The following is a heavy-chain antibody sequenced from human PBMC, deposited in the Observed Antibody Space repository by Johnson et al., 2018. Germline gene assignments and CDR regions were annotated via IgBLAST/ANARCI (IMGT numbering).Heavy chain of an antibody. Sequence: QVQLVESGTAVQRPGSSVKVSCRVSGDTFSSYAISWLRQAPGQGPEWMGGIIPIFGATNYAQKFEGGVTITADESTNVAYMELSSLRSEETAVYYWARGRATAMVTIRGRLYYYFAVDVWGQGTTVTVSS. V-gene: IGHV1-69*01. CDR2: IIPIFGAT. D-gene: IGHD5-24*01. CDR3: ARGRATAMVTIRGRLYYYFAVDV. CDR1: GDTFSSYA. J-gene: IGHJ6*02.